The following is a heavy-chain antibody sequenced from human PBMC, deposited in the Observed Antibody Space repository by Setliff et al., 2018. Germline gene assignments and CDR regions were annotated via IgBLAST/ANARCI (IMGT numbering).Heavy chain of an antibody. CDR3: ARVGYCDGPTCYPFDY. Sequence: TGGSLRLSCAASGFTFGDHVMDWVRQPPGKGLEWVGRIKNKVNTFSTQYAASVNGRFSISRDDSKSSLYLQMNSLKSEDTAVYYCARVGYCDGPTCYPFDYRGPGTLVTVSS. D-gene: IGHD2-2*01. CDR1: GFTFGDHV. J-gene: IGHJ4*02. V-gene: IGHV3-72*01. CDR2: IKNKVNTFST.